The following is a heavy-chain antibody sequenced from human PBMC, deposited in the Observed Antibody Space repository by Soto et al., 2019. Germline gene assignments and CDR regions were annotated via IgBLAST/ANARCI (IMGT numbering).Heavy chain of an antibody. J-gene: IGHJ4*02. D-gene: IGHD2-2*01. CDR2: ISKSDYT. V-gene: IGHV3-21*01. Sequence: GGSLRLSCTVSGFAFNNYGINWVRQAPGKGLEWVSSISKSDYTYYSDSVKGRFTISRDNAKNSVSLQMNTLRVEDTAVYYCAREDSIIIPAVSDFWGQGTLVTVSS. CDR3: AREDSIIIPAVSDF. CDR1: GFAFNNYG.